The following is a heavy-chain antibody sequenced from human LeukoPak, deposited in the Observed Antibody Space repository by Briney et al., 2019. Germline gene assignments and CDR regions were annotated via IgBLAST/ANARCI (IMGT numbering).Heavy chain of an antibody. Sequence: GESLKISCKGSGYSFTNYWIGWVRQMPGKGLEWMGIIYPGDSEIRYSPSFQGQVTISVDKSSRTAYLQWSSLKASDTAIYYCARQKDGYFSYFDYWGQGTLVTVSS. V-gene: IGHV5-51*01. CDR1: GYSFTNYW. CDR3: ARQKDGYFSYFDY. J-gene: IGHJ4*02. CDR2: IYPGDSEI. D-gene: IGHD5-24*01.